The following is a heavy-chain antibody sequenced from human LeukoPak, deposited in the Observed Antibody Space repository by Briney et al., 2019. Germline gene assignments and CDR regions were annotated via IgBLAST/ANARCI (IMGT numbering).Heavy chain of an antibody. Sequence: SQTLSLTCNVSGVSVSDGRYYWTWIRQHPGKGLEWIGYKYYSGSAKYNPSLKSRLTISIDTSKNQFSLKLSSVTAADTAVYYCVRGIYCSSTSCYYYFDYWGQGTLVTVSS. V-gene: IGHV4-61*01. J-gene: IGHJ4*02. CDR2: KYYSGSA. D-gene: IGHD2-2*01. CDR1: GVSVSDGRYY. CDR3: VRGIYCSSTSCYYYFDY.